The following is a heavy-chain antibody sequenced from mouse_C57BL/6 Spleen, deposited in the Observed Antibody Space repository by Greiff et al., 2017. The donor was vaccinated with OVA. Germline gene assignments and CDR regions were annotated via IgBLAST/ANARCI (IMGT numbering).Heavy chain of an antibody. CDR1: GFSLTSYG. V-gene: IGHV2-6-1*01. J-gene: IGHJ4*01. CDR3: ARHPPRYYYGSSPYAMDY. D-gene: IGHD1-1*01. Sequence: QVQLKQSGPGLVAPSQSLSITCTVSGFSLTSYGVHWVRQPPGKGLEWLVVIWSDGSTTYNSALKSRLSISKDNSKSQVFLKMNSLQTDDTAMYYCARHPPRYYYGSSPYAMDYWGQGTSVTVSS. CDR2: IWSDGST.